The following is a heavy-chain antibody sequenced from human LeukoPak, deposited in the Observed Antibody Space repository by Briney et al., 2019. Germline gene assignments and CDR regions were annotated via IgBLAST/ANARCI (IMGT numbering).Heavy chain of an antibody. V-gene: IGHV3-48*01. J-gene: IGHJ6*02. Sequence: PGGSLRLSCAASGFTFSSYSMNWVRQSPGKGLEWLSYISGGNDTRYHADSLKGRFTISRDNAKNSLYLQMNSLRAEDTAVYYCARDVRSLMDVWGQGTTVTVS. CDR2: ISGGNDTR. CDR3: ARDVRSLMDV. CDR1: GFTFSSYS. D-gene: IGHD3-10*02.